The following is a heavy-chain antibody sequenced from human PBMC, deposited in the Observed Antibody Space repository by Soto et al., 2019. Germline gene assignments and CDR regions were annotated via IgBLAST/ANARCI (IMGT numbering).Heavy chain of an antibody. Sequence: PSETLSLTCAVYGGSFSGYYWSWIRQPPGKGLEWIGEINHSGSTNYNPSLKSRVTISVDTSKNQFSLKLSSVTAADTAVYYCARDNIVVVIVILNWFDPWGQGTLVTVSS. CDR1: GGSFSGYY. CDR3: ARDNIVVVIVILNWFDP. D-gene: IGHD2-21*01. V-gene: IGHV4-34*01. J-gene: IGHJ5*02. CDR2: INHSGST.